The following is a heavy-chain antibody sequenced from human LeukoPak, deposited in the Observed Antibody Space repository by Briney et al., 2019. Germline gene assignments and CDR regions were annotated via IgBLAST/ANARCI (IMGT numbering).Heavy chain of an antibody. V-gene: IGHV1-2*02. J-gene: IGHJ6*03. Sequence: GASVKVSCKASGYTFTDYYMHWVRQAPGQGLEWMGWMNPKNGGTNYAQKFQGRVIMTRDTSITTSYMELSRLTSDDTAVYYCARNSESYYDILTGWRYYYYMDVWGKGTTVTVSS. CDR2: MNPKNGGT. CDR1: GYTFTDYY. D-gene: IGHD3-9*01. CDR3: ARNSESYYDILTGWRYYYYMDV.